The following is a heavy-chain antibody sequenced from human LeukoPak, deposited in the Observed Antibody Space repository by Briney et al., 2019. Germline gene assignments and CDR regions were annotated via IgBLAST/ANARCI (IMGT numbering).Heavy chain of an antibody. V-gene: IGHV1-2*02. J-gene: IGHJ4*02. Sequence: ASVKVSCKASGYTFTGYYMHWVRQAPGQGLEWMGWINPNSGGTNYAQKFQGRVTMTRDTSISTAYMELSRLRSDDTAVYYCARDLLAYCGGDCYPDYWGQGTLVTVSS. CDR1: GYTFTGYY. CDR2: INPNSGGT. D-gene: IGHD2-21*02. CDR3: ARDLLAYCGGDCYPDY.